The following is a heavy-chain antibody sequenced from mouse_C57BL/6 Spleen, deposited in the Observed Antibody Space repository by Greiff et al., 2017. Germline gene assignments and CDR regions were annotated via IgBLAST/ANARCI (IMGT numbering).Heavy chain of an antibody. CDR1: GYAFSSSW. CDR2: LYPGDGDT. D-gene: IGHD2-13*01. V-gene: IGHV1-82*01. CDR3: APAGDGDYDDAMDN. Sequence: QVQLQQSGPELVKPGASVKISCKASGYAFSSSWMNWVKQRPGKGLEWIGRLYPGDGDTNYNGKFKGKATLTADKSSSTAYMQLSSLTPEDSAVYVCAPAGDGDYDDAMDNWGQGTSVTVSS. J-gene: IGHJ4*01.